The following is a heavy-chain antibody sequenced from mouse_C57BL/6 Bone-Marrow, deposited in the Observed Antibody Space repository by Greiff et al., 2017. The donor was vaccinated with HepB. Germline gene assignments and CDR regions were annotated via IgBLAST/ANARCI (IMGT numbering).Heavy chain of an antibody. V-gene: IGHV1-50*01. CDR3: ARGAIYYDYDWFAY. Sequence: QVQLQQPGAELVKPGASVKLSCKASGYTFTSYWMQWVKQRPGQGLEWIGEIDPSDSYTNYNQKFKGKATLTVDTSSSTAYMQLSSLTSEDSAVYYCARGAIYYDYDWFAYWGQGTLVTVSA. D-gene: IGHD2-4*01. J-gene: IGHJ3*01. CDR2: IDPSDSYT. CDR1: GYTFTSYW.